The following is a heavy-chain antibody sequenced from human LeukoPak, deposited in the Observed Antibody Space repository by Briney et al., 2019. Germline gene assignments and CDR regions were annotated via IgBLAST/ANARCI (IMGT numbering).Heavy chain of an antibody. J-gene: IGHJ4*02. V-gene: IGHV1-18*01. CDR3: ARVSVTLYYFDY. CDR2: ISAYNGNT. Sequence: ASVKVSCKASGYTFTSYGISWVRQAPGQGLEWMGWISAYNGNTNYAQKLQGRVTMTTDTSTSTANMELRSLRSDDTAVYYCARVSVTLYYFDYWGQGTLVTVSS. CDR1: GYTFTSYG. D-gene: IGHD5-18*01.